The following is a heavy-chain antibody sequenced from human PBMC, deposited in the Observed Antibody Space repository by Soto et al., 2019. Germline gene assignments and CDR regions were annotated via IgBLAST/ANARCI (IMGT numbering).Heavy chain of an antibody. V-gene: IGHV1-3*01. CDR2: INGGTGQT. J-gene: IGHJ6*02. Sequence: VKVVQSGAEVKKPGASVKISCKASGYTFSTHAMHWVRQAPGQSLEWMGWINGGTGQTKHSHRFQDRVSITRDTSANTAYIELSSLRSEDTDVYYCARGKGMEENYYYYGLDIWGQGTTVTVSS. CDR1: GYTFSTHA. D-gene: IGHD1-1*01. CDR3: ARGKGMEENYYYYGLDI.